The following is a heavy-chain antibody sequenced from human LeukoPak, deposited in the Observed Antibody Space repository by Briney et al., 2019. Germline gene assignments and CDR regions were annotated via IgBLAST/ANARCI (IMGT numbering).Heavy chain of an antibody. J-gene: IGHJ5*02. CDR2: INSDGGGA. CDR1: GITFGNNW. Sequence: GGSLRLSCAASGITFGNNWMHWVRQGPGKGLVWISRINSDGGGAIYADSVKGRFTVSRDDAKNTLYLQMNSLRAEDTAVYYCARDVPHNWFDTWGQGTLVTVSS. CDR3: ARDVPHNWFDT. V-gene: IGHV3-74*01.